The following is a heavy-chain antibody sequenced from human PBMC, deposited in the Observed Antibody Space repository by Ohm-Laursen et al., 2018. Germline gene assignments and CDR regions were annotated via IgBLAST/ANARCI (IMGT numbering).Heavy chain of an antibody. CDR2: INPSGGST. J-gene: IGHJ4*02. V-gene: IGHV1-46*01. CDR3: ARSKGLFDY. Sequence: SVKVSCKASGYTFRNYGISWVRQAPGQGLEWMGIINPSGGSTSYAQKFQGRVTMTRATSTSTVYMELSSLRSEDTAVYYCARSKGLFDYWGQGTLVTVSS. CDR1: GYTFRNYG.